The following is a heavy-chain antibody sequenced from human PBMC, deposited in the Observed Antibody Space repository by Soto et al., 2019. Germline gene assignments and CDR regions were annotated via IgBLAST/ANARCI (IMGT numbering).Heavy chain of an antibody. CDR3: VRGQSGGFGL. CDR2: IQNDASLT. D-gene: IGHD2-15*01. Sequence: LVESGGGLVQSGGSLRLSCAASGFTFDYYWMHWVRQVPGKGLLWVSHIQNDASLTTYADSVKGRFTNSRDNVKKTLYLQMNGLSVEDTGVYFSVRGQSGGFGLWGPGTIDTISS. V-gene: IGHV3-74*01. J-gene: IGHJ3*01. CDR1: GFTFDYYW.